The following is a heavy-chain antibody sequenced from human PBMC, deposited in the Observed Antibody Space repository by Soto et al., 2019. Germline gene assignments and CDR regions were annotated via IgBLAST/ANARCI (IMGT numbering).Heavy chain of an antibody. CDR3: ARDDGFGDGYNYCDY. D-gene: IGHD5-12*01. CDR2: ISYDGSNK. V-gene: IGHV3-30-3*01. CDR1: GFTFSSYA. J-gene: IGHJ4*02. Sequence: GGSLRLSCAASGFTFSSYAMHWVRQAPGKGLEWVAVISYDGSNKYYADSVKGRFTISRDNSKNTLYLQMNSLRAEDTAVYYCARDDGFGDGYNYCDYWGQGTLVTVSS.